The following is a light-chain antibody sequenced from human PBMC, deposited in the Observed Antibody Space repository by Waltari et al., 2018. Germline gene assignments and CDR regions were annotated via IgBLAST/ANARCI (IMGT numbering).Light chain of an antibody. CDR1: SSYVGGYKY. J-gene: IGLJ1*01. Sequence: QSALTQPASVSGSPGQSITISCTGSSSYVGGYKYVPWYQQHPGKAPKLIIFDVSGRPFGVSTRFSGSKSGNTASLTISGLQPDDEADYHCISYTSSRHYVFGSGTKVIVL. V-gene: IGLV2-14*03. CDR3: ISYTSSRHYV. CDR2: DVS.